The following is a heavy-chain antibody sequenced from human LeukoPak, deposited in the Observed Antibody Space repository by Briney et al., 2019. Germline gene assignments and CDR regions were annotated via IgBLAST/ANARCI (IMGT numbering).Heavy chain of an antibody. V-gene: IGHV4-38-2*01. Sequence: PSETLSLTCAVSGYSISSGYYWGWIRQPPGKGLERIGSIYHSGSTYYNPSLKSRVTISVDTSKNQFSLKLSSVTAADTAVYYCARQEMATIMGFDYWGQGTLVTVSS. CDR1: GYSISSGYY. D-gene: IGHD5-24*01. J-gene: IGHJ4*02. CDR2: IYHSGST. CDR3: ARQEMATIMGFDY.